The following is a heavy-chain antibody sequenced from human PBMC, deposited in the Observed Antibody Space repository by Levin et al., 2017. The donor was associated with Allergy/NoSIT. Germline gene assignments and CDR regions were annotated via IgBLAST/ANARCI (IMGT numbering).Heavy chain of an antibody. J-gene: IGHJ6*02. D-gene: IGHD1-26*01. CDR2: IIPIFGTP. Sequence: ASVKVSCKASGGSFNTDTIIWVRQAPGQGLEWMGGIIPIFGTPNNAQKFQDRVTITADEPTSTIYMEVNSLTSEDTAVYFCARERGAGDRNLNYYGVDVWGQGTAVTVSS. CDR1: GGSFNTDT. CDR3: ARERGAGDRNLNYYGVDV. V-gene: IGHV1-69*13.